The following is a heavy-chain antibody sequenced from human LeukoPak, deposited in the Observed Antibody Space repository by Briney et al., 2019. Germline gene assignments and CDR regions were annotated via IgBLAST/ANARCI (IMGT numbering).Heavy chain of an antibody. CDR1: GFTFGGYA. J-gene: IGHJ3*02. CDR2: IGDGGSIT. V-gene: IGHV3-23*01. Sequence: GGSLRLSCAASGFTFGGYAMSWVRQAPGKGLEWVSAIGDGGSITFYADSVKGRFTISRDNSKNTLYLQMNSLRAEDTAVYYCAKGLLFTIIVVVNADAFDIWGQGTMVTVSS. D-gene: IGHD3-22*01. CDR3: AKGLLFTIIVVVNADAFDI.